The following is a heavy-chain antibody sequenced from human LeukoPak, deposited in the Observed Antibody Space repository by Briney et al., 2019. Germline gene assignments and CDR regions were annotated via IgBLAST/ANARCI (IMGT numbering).Heavy chain of an antibody. J-gene: IGHJ4*02. CDR1: GGSISSYY. V-gene: IGHV4-59*01. CDR2: IYYSGST. CDR3: ARVGYSYGYRALDY. Sequence: SETLSLTCTVSGGSISSYYWSWIRQPPGKGLEWIGYIYYSGSTNYNPSLKSRVTISVDTSKSQFSLKLSSVTAADTAVYYCARVGYSYGYRALDYWGQGTLVTVSS. D-gene: IGHD5-18*01.